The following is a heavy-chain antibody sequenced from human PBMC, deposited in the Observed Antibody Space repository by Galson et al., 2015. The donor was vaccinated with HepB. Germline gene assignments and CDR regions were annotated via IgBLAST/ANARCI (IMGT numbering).Heavy chain of an antibody. D-gene: IGHD2-15*01. V-gene: IGHV1-69*13. CDR1: GGTFGTYA. J-gene: IGHJ4*02. CDR2: IIPGFGTG. Sequence: SVKVSCKASGGTFGTYAISWVRQAPGQGLEWMGGIIPGFGTGNYAQKYQVRVTITADESTSTVYMELRGLTSDDTALFYCASQFTADCCSGGSCPFDYWGQGTRVTVSS. CDR3: ASQFTADCCSGGSCPFDY.